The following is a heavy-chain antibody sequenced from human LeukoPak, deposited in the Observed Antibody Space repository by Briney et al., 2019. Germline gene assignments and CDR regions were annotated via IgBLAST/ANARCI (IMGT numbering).Heavy chain of an antibody. CDR1: GYTFTSYG. CDR2: ISAYNGNT. Sequence: ASVKVSCKASGYTFTSYGISWVRQAPGQGLEWMGWISAYNGNTNYAQKLQGRVTMTTDTYTSTAYMELRSLRSDDTAVYYCARGSKWGSQESAFDIWGQGTMVTVSS. J-gene: IGHJ3*02. CDR3: ARGSKWGSQESAFDI. V-gene: IGHV1-18*01. D-gene: IGHD7-27*01.